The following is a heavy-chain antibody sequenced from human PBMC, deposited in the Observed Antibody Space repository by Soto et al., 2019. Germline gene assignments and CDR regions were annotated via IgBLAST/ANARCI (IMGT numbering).Heavy chain of an antibody. D-gene: IGHD4-17*01. CDR1: GGTFSSYT. CDR3: VPKATYGDFGY. V-gene: IGHV1-69*02. CDR2: IIPILGIA. J-gene: IGHJ4*02. Sequence: ASVKVSCKASGGTFSSYTISWVRQAPGQGLEWMGRIIPILGIADYAQKFQGRVTITADKSTSTAYMELSSLRSEDTAVYYCVPKATYGDFGYWGQGTLVTVSS.